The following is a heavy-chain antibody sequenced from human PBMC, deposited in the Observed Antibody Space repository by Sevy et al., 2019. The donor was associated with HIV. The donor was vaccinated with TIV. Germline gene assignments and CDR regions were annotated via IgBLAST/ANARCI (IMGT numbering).Heavy chain of an antibody. CDR3: ARGFIRRPNLTGYYGSGRQQRDYYYYYMDV. D-gene: IGHD3-10*01. CDR2: IYYSGST. CDR1: GGSISSYY. V-gene: IGHV4-59*01. Sequence: SETLSLTCTVSGGSISSYYWSWIRQPPGKGLEWIGYIYYSGSTNYNPSLKSRVTISVDTSKNQFSLKPKPVTAADTAVYNCARGFIRRPNLTGYYGSGRQQRDYYYYYMDVWGKGTTVTVSS. J-gene: IGHJ6*03.